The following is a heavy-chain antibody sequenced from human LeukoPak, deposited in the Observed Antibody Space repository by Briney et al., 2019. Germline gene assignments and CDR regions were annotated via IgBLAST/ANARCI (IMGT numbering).Heavy chain of an antibody. D-gene: IGHD2-2*01. CDR3: AKDYRRYCSSTSCQPFDY. CDR2: ISYDGSNK. V-gene: IGHV3-30*18. CDR1: GFTFSSYG. Sequence: PGGSLRLSCAASGFTFSSYGMHWVRQAPGKGLEWVAVISYDGSNKYYADSVKGRFTISSDKSKNTLYLQMNSLRAEDTAVYYCAKDYRRYCSSTSCQPFDYWGQGTLVTVSS. J-gene: IGHJ4*02.